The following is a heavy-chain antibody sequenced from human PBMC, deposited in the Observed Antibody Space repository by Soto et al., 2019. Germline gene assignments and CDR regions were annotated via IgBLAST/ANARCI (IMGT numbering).Heavy chain of an antibody. J-gene: IGHJ4*02. D-gene: IGHD3-10*01. CDR3: ASESYYTLGSH. V-gene: IGHV3-7*01. CDR2: IKEDGSQK. CDR1: GFSFSDYW. Sequence: EVQLVESGGDLVQPGGSLRLSCAASGFSFSDYWMAWVRQIPGKGLERGANIKEDGSQKYCLDSVKGRFTISRDNAKNSLYLQMNSLRAEDTSVYYCASESYYTLGSHWGQGTLVTVSS.